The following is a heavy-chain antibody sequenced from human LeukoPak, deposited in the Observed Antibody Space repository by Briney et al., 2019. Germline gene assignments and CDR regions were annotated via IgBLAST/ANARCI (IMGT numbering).Heavy chain of an antibody. CDR1: GYSFTNYW. CDR3: ARIYNYAMDV. CDR2: IYPGDSDS. J-gene: IGHJ6*02. Sequence: GESLKISCQTSGYSFTNYWIGWVRQMPGKGLEWMGIIYPGDSDSRYSPSFQGQVTISADKSVSTAYLQWSSLKASDTAMYYCARIYNYAMDVWGQGTTVTVSS. V-gene: IGHV5-51*01. D-gene: IGHD5-12*01.